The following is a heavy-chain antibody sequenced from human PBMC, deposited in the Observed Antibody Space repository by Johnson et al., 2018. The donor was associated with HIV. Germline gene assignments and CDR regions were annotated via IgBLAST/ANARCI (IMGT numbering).Heavy chain of an antibody. Sequence: MLLVESGGGLVQPGGSLRLSCAASGFSFDSHAINWVRQAPGKGIQWVSAISYSGSSTYYADSVKGRFTISSDNSRSTVYLHMINLRADDTALYYCAREIARDYYDYAAFDLWGQGTTVTVSS. D-gene: IGHD3-22*01. CDR2: ISYSGSST. CDR1: GFSFDSHA. CDR3: AREIARDYYDYAAFDL. V-gene: IGHV3-23*04. J-gene: IGHJ3*01.